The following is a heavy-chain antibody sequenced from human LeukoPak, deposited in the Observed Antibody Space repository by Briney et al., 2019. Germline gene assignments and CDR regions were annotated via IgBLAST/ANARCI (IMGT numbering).Heavy chain of an antibody. CDR2: INHSGST. Sequence: SETLSLTCAVYGGSFSGYYWSWIRRPPGKGLEWIGEINHSGSTNYNPSLKSRVTISVDTSKNQFSLKLSSVTAADTAVYYCARPKGPKYNWFDPWGQGTLVTVSS. CDR3: ARPKGPKYNWFDP. V-gene: IGHV4-34*01. CDR1: GGSFSGYY. J-gene: IGHJ5*02.